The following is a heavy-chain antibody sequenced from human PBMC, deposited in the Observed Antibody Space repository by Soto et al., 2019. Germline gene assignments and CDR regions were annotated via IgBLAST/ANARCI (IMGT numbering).Heavy chain of an antibody. CDR1: GYTFTGYY. CDR3: ARLGQVEDY. D-gene: IGHD6-6*01. J-gene: IGHJ4*02. V-gene: IGHV1-2*04. CDR2: INPNSGGT. Sequence: ASVKVSCKASGYTFTGYYLHCVRQAPGQGLEWMGWINPNSGGTNYAQKFQDWVTMTRDTSISTAYMELSRLKSDDTAVYYCARLGQVEDYWGQGTQVTVSS.